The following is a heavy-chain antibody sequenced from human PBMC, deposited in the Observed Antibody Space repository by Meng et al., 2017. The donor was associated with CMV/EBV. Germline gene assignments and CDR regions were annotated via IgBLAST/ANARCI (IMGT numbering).Heavy chain of an antibody. CDR1: GGPISRCDYY. CDR2: IYYSGST. J-gene: IGHJ4*02. CDR3: ARVTSRVAGAFDY. V-gene: IGHV4-30-4*08. Sequence: QGHVAESGPGVVKPSPTLARTLTVSGGPISRCDYYWGWIRQPPGKGLEWIVYIYYSGSTYYNPSLKRRVTISVDTSKNQFSLKLSSVTAADTAVYYCARVTSRVAGAFDYWGQGTLVTVSS. D-gene: IGHD1-14*01.